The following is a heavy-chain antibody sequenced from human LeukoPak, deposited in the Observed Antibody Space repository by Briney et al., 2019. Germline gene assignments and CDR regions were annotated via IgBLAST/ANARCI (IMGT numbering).Heavy chain of an antibody. V-gene: IGHV3-23*01. CDR2: ISENGGKI. CDR3: AKDDYSTSWYYFDC. Sequence: PGGSLRFSCAASGFTFRNYAMSWVRQVPGKGLEWVSVISENGGKIYYADSVKGRFTISRDNPKNTLYLQVNSLRVDDTAVYYCAKDDYSTSWYYFDCWGQGTLVTVSS. J-gene: IGHJ4*02. D-gene: IGHD6-13*01. CDR1: GFTFRNYA.